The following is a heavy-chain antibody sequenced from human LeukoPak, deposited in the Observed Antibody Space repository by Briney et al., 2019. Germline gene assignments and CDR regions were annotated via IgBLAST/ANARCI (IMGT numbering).Heavy chain of an antibody. CDR1: GFTFSSYE. V-gene: IGHV3-48*03. CDR3: ARVYGSAWVSAY. Sequence: PGGSLRLSCAASGFTFSSYEMNWVRQAPGKGLEWVSYISSSGSTIYYADSVKGRFTISRDNAKNSLYLQMNSLRAEDTAVYYCARVYGSAWVSAYWGQGNMVTVSS. J-gene: IGHJ4*02. D-gene: IGHD6-19*01. CDR2: ISSSGSTI.